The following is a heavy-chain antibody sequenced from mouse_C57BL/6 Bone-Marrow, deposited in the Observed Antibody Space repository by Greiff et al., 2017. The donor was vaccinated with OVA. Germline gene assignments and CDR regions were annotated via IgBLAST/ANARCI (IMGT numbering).Heavy chain of an antibody. V-gene: IGHV1-15*01. CDR2: IDPETGGT. CDR3: TRCFDYDGRFAY. CDR1: GYTFTDYE. Sequence: VQLQQSGAELVRPGASVTLSCKASGYTFTDYEMHWVKQTPVHGLEWIGAIDPETGGTAYNQKFKGKAILTADKSSSTAYMELRSLTSEDSAVYYCTRCFDYDGRFAYWGQGTLVTVSA. D-gene: IGHD2-4*01. J-gene: IGHJ3*01.